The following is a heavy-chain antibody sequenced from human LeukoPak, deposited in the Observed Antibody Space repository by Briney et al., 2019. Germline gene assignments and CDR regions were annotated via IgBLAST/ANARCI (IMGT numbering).Heavy chain of an antibody. CDR3: ARAYYYGSGRFNYGMDV. CDR2: IYYSGST. CDR1: GGSISSYY. J-gene: IGHJ6*02. V-gene: IGHV4-59*01. D-gene: IGHD3-10*01. Sequence: ASETLSLTFTVSGGSISSYYWSWIRQPPGKGLEWIGYIYYSGSTSYNPSLKSRVTISVDTSKNQFSLKLSSVTAADTAVYYCARAYYYGSGRFNYGMDVWGQGTTVTVSS.